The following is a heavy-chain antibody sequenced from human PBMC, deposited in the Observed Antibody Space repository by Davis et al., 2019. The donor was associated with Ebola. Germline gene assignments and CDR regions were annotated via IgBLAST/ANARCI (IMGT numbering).Heavy chain of an antibody. J-gene: IGHJ4*02. Sequence: SGPTLVKPTQTLTLTCTFSGFSPSTSGMGVGWIRQPPGKALECLGFIFWDDDRRYSPSLKSRLTITKDTSKNQVVLTMTNMDPADTATYYCTRLAYTNGWFYFDSWGQGSLVTVSA. CDR2: IFWDDDR. V-gene: IGHV2-5*02. CDR3: TRLAYTNGWFYFDS. D-gene: IGHD2-8*01. CDR1: GFSPSTSGMG.